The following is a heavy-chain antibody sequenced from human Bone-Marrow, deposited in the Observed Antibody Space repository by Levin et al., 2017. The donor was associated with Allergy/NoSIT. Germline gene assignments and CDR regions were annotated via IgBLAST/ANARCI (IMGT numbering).Heavy chain of an antibody. D-gene: IGHD6-13*01. V-gene: IGHV3-48*01. CDR2: ISSSSSTI. CDR1: GFTFSSYS. J-gene: IGHJ5*02. CDR3: ARSIAAARTFDP. Sequence: ETLSLTCAASGFTFSSYSMNWVRQAPGKGLEWVSYISSSSSTIYYADSVKGRFTISRDNAKNSLYLQMNSLRAEDTAVYYCARSIAAARTFDPWGQGTLDTVSS.